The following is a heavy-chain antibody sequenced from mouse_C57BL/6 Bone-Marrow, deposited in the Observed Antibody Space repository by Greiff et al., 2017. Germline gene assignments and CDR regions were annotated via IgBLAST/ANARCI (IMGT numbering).Heavy chain of an antibody. CDR1: GYSFTSYY. Sequence: QVQLQQSGPELVKPGASVKISCKASGYSFTSYYIHWVKQRPGQGLEWIGWIYPGSGNTKYNEKFKGKATLTADTSSSTAYVQLSSLTSEASAVYYCARGWGWGFAYWGQGTLVTVSA. CDR2: IYPGSGNT. CDR3: ARGWGWGFAY. J-gene: IGHJ3*01. D-gene: IGHD1-1*02. V-gene: IGHV1-66*01.